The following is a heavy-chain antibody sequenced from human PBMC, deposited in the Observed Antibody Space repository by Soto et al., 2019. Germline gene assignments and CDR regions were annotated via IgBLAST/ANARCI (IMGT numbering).Heavy chain of an antibody. CDR1: GGSISSGGYS. V-gene: IGHV4-30-2*01. Sequence: PSETLSLTCAVSGGSISSGGYSWSWIRQPPGKGLEWIGYIYHSGSTYYNPSLKSRVTISVDTSKNQFSLKLSSVTAADTAVYYCARTNYDFWSGSMATFDYWGQGTLVTVSS. CDR2: IYHSGST. CDR3: ARTNYDFWSGSMATFDY. D-gene: IGHD3-3*01. J-gene: IGHJ4*02.